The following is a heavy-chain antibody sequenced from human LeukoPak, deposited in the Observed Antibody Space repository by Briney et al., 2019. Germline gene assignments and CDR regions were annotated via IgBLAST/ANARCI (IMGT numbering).Heavy chain of an antibody. Sequence: GGSLRLSCAASGFTFSSFAMHWVRQAPGKGLEWVALTSNDGDDKYYADSVKGRFTISRDNSKNTLYLQRNSLRAEDTAVYYCARGYYYGSGVVDYWGQGTLVTVSS. V-gene: IGHV3-30*01. CDR1: GFTFSSFA. D-gene: IGHD3-10*01. CDR2: TSNDGDDK. J-gene: IGHJ4*02. CDR3: ARGYYYGSGVVDY.